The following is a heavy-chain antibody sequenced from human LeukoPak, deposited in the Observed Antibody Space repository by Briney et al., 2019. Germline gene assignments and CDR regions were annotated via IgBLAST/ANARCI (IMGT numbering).Heavy chain of an antibody. V-gene: IGHV3-74*01. D-gene: IGHD3-10*01. Sequence: GGSLRLFCAASGFTFSNSWMHWVRQAPGKRLVWVSRINTDGSTTNYADSVKGRFTISRDNARNTVYLQMNSLRAEDSAVYYCANSYSPPHFWGQGTLVTVSS. CDR2: INTDGSTT. CDR3: ANSYSPPHF. CDR1: GFTFSNSW. J-gene: IGHJ4*02.